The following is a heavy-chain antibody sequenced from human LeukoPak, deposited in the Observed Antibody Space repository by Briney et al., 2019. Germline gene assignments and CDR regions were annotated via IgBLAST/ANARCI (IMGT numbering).Heavy chain of an antibody. D-gene: IGHD2-15*01. J-gene: IGHJ6*02. CDR2: IIPIFGTA. V-gene: IGHV1-69*13. CDR3: ASDLHCSGGSCYPIGIMDV. CDR1: GGTFSSYA. Sequence: GASVKVSCKASGGTFSSYAISWVRQAPGQGLEWMGGIIPIFGTANYAQKFQGRVTITADESTSTAYMELCSLRSEDTAVYYCASDLHCSGGSCYPIGIMDVWGQGTTVTVSS.